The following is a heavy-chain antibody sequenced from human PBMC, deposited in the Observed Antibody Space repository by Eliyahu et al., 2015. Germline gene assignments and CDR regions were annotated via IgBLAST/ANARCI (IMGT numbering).Heavy chain of an antibody. Sequence: EVQLVESGGGLVQPGGSLKLXXAASGFSFXDSTMHWVRQASGKGLEWVGRVRSKAYSYATAYAVSVKGRFTISRDDSKNTAYLQMNSLKTEDTAVYYCIQRXVLDYWGLWTPVTVSS. CDR1: GFSFXDST. J-gene: IGHJ4*02. CDR3: IQRXVLDY. CDR2: VRSKAYSYAT. V-gene: IGHV3-73*01. D-gene: IGHD6-19*01.